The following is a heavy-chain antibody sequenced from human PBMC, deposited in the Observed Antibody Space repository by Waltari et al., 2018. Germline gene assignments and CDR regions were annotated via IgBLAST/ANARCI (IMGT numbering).Heavy chain of an antibody. J-gene: IGHJ3*02. Sequence: QVQLQESGSGLVKPSETLSLTCTVSGGSISSYYWSWIRQPPGKGLEWIGYIYYSGSTNYNPSLKSRVTISVDTAKNQFALKLSSVTAADTAVYYCARRKRGVSGPLGGAFDIWGQGTMVTVSS. V-gene: IGHV4-59*01. D-gene: IGHD1-26*01. CDR2: IYYSGST. CDR3: ARRKRGVSGPLGGAFDI. CDR1: GGSISSYY.